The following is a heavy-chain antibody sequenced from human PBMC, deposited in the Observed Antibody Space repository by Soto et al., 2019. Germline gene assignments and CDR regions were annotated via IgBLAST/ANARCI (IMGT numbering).Heavy chain of an antibody. D-gene: IGHD3-22*01. CDR3: AKARAYYYDSSALGDY. CDR1: GFTFSSYG. Sequence: QVQLVESGGGVVQPGRSLRLSCAASGFTFSSYGMHWVRQAPGKGLEWVAVISYDGSNKYYADSVKGRFIISRDNSKNTLYLQMNSLRAVDTAVYYCAKARAYYYDSSALGDYWGQGTLVTVSS. J-gene: IGHJ4*02. V-gene: IGHV3-30*18. CDR2: ISYDGSNK.